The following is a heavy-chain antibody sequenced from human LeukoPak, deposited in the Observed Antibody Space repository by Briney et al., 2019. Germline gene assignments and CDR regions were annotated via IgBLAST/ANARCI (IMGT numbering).Heavy chain of an antibody. CDR1: GFNFNTYG. V-gene: IGHV3-30*18. D-gene: IGHD3-10*01. J-gene: IGHJ4*02. CDR2: ISYDGSNK. CDR3: AKEGIAMIRGVLYYFDY. Sequence: PGGSLRLSCAASGFNFNTYGMHWVRQAPGKGLEWVAVISYDGSNKYYADSVKGRFTISRDTSKSTLYLQMNSLRAEDTAVYYCAKEGIAMIRGVLYYFDYWGQGTLVTVSS.